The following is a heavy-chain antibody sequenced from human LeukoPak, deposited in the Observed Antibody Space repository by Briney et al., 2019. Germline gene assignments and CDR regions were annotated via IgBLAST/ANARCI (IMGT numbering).Heavy chain of an antibody. J-gene: IGHJ4*02. CDR3: TKYDTSVNFDY. Sequence: PGGSLRLSCVASGFTFSNAWMGWVRQAPGKGLEWVGHIKSKTDGGTTDFAAPVKGRFIISRDDSKHTLYLQMNSLKTDDTAVYYCTKYDTSVNFDYWGQGTLVTVSS. CDR2: IKSKTDGGTT. V-gene: IGHV3-15*01. D-gene: IGHD3-22*01. CDR1: GFTFSNAW.